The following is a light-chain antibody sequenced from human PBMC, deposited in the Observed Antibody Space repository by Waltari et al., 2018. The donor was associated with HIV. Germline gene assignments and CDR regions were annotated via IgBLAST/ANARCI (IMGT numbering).Light chain of an antibody. CDR2: KDS. V-gene: IGLV3-27*01. CDR3: YSAADNKGV. CDR1: VLANKY. J-gene: IGLJ3*02. Sequence: SYELTQPSSVSVSPGQTARITCSGDVLANKYARWCQQKPGQAPGLVIYKDSERPSGIPERFSGSSSGTTVTLTISGAQVEDEADYYCYSAADNKGVFGGGTKLTVL.